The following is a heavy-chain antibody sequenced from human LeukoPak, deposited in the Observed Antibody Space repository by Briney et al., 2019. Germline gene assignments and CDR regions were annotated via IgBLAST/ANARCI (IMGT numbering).Heavy chain of an antibody. V-gene: IGHV3-74*01. D-gene: IGHD3-3*01. CDR1: GFTFSSYW. Sequence: PGGSLRLSCAASGFTFSSYWMHWVRQAPGKGLVWVSRINSDGSSTSYADSVKGRFTISRDNAKNTLYLQMNSLRAEDTAVYYCARGTYYDFWSGPWPFDPWGQGTLVTVSS. CDR2: INSDGSST. J-gene: IGHJ5*02. CDR3: ARGTYYDFWSGPWPFDP.